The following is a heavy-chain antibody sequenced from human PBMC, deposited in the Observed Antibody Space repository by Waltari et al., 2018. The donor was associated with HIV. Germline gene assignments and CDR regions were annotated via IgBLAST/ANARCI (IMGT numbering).Heavy chain of an antibody. V-gene: IGHV1-3*04. D-gene: IGHD1-7*01. CDR1: GYTFTNSA. CDR3: ARGGGTATPNFVDY. J-gene: IGHJ4*02. CDR2: IHTGRGDT. Sequence: QVQLVQSGAEVRKPGASVKLSCKASGYTFTNSAMHWLRPARGQSIQWMGWIHTGRGDTKYPQNFQARATITRDTSASTAYMELSSLRSEDTALYYCARGGGTATPNFVDYWGQGTLVTVSS.